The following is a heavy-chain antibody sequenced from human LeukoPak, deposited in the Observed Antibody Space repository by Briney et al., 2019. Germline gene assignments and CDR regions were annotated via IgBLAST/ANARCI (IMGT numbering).Heavy chain of an antibody. CDR3: ARDLAGYNSFDY. CDR1: GFXVSSNY. J-gene: IGHJ4*02. V-gene: IGHV3-66*01. CDR2: IYSGGST. D-gene: IGHD5-24*01. Sequence: GGSLRLSCAASGFXVSSNYMSWVRQAPGKGLEWVSSIYSGGSTYYTDSVKGRFTISRDNSKNTLYLQMNSLRAEDTAVYYCARDLAGYNSFDYWGQGTLVTVSS.